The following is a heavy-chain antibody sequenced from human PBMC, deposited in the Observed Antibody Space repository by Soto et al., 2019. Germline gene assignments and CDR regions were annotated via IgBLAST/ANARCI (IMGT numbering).Heavy chain of an antibody. J-gene: IGHJ3*01. D-gene: IGHD2-8*02. CDR2: IVPFLGTI. V-gene: IGHV1-69*08. CDR1: GVTFSSYN. Sequence: QVQLVQSWAELKRPGSSVKFSCKASGVTFSSYNIHWVRQAPGQRLEWLGRIVPFLGTIDHAQTFQYRVTIGADKSTSTAYMALTSLRSNKTAVYSCTSTFVLVPYDAFEVWGQGKKLIVSS. CDR3: TSTFVLVPYDAFEV.